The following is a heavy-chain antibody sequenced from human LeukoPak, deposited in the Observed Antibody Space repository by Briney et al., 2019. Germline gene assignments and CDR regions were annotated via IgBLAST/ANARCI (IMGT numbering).Heavy chain of an antibody. Sequence: PGGSLRLSGAVSGASFSTFWIHWVRQVPGKGPAWVSRTNPDGSRVDYADSVKGRFTISRDNARDTLYLQMNSLRVEDTAMYYCAFDFGGYSDTWGQGTLVTVSS. D-gene: IGHD3-10*01. CDR1: GASFSTFW. CDR3: AFDFGGYSDT. J-gene: IGHJ5*02. CDR2: TNPDGSRV. V-gene: IGHV3-74*01.